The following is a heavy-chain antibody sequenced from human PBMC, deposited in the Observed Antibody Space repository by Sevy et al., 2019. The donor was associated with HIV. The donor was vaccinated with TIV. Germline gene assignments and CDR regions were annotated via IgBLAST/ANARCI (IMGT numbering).Heavy chain of an antibody. Sequence: GGSLRLSCVASGLTFSNYWMSWVRQAPGKGLEWVANIRQDGSEKYYVDSVKGRFTTSRDNAKNSLYLHMNSLRAEDTAVYYCATRGGLRRNDAFAVWGQGTMVTVSS. CDR3: ATRGGLRRNDAFAV. CDR1: GLTFSNYW. J-gene: IGHJ3*01. D-gene: IGHD3-16*01. V-gene: IGHV3-7*03. CDR2: IRQDGSEK.